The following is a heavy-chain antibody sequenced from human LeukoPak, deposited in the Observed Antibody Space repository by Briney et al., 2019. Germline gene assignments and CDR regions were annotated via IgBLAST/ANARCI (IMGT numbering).Heavy chain of an antibody. D-gene: IGHD1-1*01. CDR2: TFYSRST. CDR3: ARQGVKISNDLCLDV. Sequence: SETLSLTCTVSGDSIISSSYYWGWIRQPPGKGLEWIGSTFYSRSTYYNPSLKSRVTISVDTSKNQFSLKLSSVTAADTAVYYCARQGVKISNDLCLDVRGEGNTVTVYS. J-gene: IGHJ6*04. CDR1: GDSIISSSYY. V-gene: IGHV4-39*01.